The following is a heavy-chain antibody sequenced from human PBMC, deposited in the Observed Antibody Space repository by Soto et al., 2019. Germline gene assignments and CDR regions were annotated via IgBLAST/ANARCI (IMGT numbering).Heavy chain of an antibody. CDR1: GGTFSSYA. Sequence: SVKVSCKASGGTFSSYAISWLRQSPGQGLEWMGGIIPIFGTANYAQKFQGRVTITADESTSTAYMELSSLRSEDTAVYYCASLEGYCSGGSCYSYFDYWGQGTLVTVSS. V-gene: IGHV1-69*13. J-gene: IGHJ4*02. D-gene: IGHD2-15*01. CDR2: IIPIFGTA. CDR3: ASLEGYCSGGSCYSYFDY.